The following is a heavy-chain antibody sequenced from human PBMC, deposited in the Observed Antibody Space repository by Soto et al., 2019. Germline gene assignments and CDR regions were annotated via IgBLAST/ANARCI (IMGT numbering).Heavy chain of an antibody. J-gene: IGHJ3*02. Sequence: GGSLRLSCAASGFTFSSYAMHWVRQAPGKGLEWVAVISYDGSNKYYADSVKGRFTISRDNSKNTLYLQMNSLRAEDTAVYYCARGGEMATIRLGAHDAFDIWGQGTMVTV. CDR2: ISYDGSNK. D-gene: IGHD5-12*01. CDR3: ARGGEMATIRLGAHDAFDI. CDR1: GFTFSSYA. V-gene: IGHV3-30-3*01.